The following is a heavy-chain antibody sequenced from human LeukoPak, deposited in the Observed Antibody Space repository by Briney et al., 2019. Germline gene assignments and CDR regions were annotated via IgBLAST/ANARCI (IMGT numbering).Heavy chain of an antibody. Sequence: GGSLRLSCAASGFTFSSYAMSWVRQAPGKGLEWVSVISDSGGSTYYADSVKGRFAISRDNSKNTLYLQMNSLRAEDTAAYYCAKVGAARSYYYHYYMDVWGKGTTVTVSS. CDR1: GFTFSSYA. CDR3: AKVGAARSYYYHYYMDV. D-gene: IGHD6-6*01. V-gene: IGHV3-23*01. J-gene: IGHJ6*03. CDR2: ISDSGGST.